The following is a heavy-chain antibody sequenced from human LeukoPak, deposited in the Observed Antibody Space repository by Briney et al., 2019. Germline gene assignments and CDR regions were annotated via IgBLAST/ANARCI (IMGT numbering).Heavy chain of an antibody. CDR3: ARQTYYDFWSGYSLYYYYYGMDV. J-gene: IGHJ6*02. Sequence: PGRSLRLSCAASGFTFSSYGMHWVRQAPGKGLEWVAVISYDGSNKYYADSVKGRFTISRDNSKNTLYLQMNSLRAEDTAVHYCARQTYYDFWSGYSLYYYYYGMDVWGQGTTVTVSS. V-gene: IGHV3-30*03. D-gene: IGHD3-3*01. CDR1: GFTFSSYG. CDR2: ISYDGSNK.